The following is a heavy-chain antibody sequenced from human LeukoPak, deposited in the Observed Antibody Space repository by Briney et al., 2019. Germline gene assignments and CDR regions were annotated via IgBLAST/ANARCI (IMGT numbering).Heavy chain of an antibody. D-gene: IGHD4-23*01. Sequence: PGESLRLSCAASGFTFSSSGMNWVRQAPGKGLEWVSYISTASSTVYYADSVKGRFTISRDNAKNSLYLQMNSLRAEDTAVYYCARDVTYYGGDWFDPWGQGTLVTVSS. CDR3: ARDVTYYGGDWFDP. CDR1: GFTFSSSG. J-gene: IGHJ5*02. CDR2: ISTASSTV. V-gene: IGHV3-48*04.